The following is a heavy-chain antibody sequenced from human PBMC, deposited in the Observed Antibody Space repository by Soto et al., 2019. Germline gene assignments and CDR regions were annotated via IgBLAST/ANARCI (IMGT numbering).Heavy chain of an antibody. V-gene: IGHV3-48*02. CDR3: ARDSGITMVRGVIITGGYYYYGMDV. CDR1: GFTFSSYS. D-gene: IGHD3-10*01. J-gene: IGHJ6*02. Sequence: LRLSCAASGFTFSSYSMNWVRQAPGKGLEWVSYISSSSSTIYYADSVKGRFTISRDNAKNSLYLQMNSLRDEDTAVYYCARDSGITMVRGVIITGGYYYYGMDVWGQGTTVTVSS. CDR2: ISSSSSTI.